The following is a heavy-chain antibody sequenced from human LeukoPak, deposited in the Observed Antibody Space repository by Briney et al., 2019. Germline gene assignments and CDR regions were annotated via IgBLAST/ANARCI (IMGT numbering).Heavy chain of an antibody. V-gene: IGHV4-4*02. J-gene: IGHJ4*02. CDR1: GDSISSNYW. CDR2: ISNSGTT. Sequence: SETLSLTCAVSGDSISSNYWWTWVRQSPGKGLQWVGAISNSGTTKYNPALSSRVIISLDKSQNQFSLSLKSVTVADRAVYYCTTARRGCSSSSCYFENWGQGALVTV. CDR3: TTARRGCSSSSCYFEN. D-gene: IGHD2-15*01.